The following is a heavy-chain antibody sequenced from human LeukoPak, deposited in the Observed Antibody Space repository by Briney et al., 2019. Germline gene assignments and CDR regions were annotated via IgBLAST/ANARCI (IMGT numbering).Heavy chain of an antibody. CDR1: GGSISSGSYY. V-gene: IGHV4-61*02. CDR2: IYTSGST. CDR3: ASSMNDGENWFDP. Sequence: SQTLSLTCTVSGGSISSGSYYWSWIRQPAGKGLEGIGRIYTSGSTNYNPSLKSRVTISVDTSKNQFSLKLSSVTAADTAVYYCASSMNDGENWFDPWGQGTLVTVSS. J-gene: IGHJ5*02. D-gene: IGHD1-1*01.